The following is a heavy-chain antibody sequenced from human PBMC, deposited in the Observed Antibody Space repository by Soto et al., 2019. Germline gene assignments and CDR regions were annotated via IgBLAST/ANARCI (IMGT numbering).Heavy chain of an antibody. CDR1: GGSISSYY. D-gene: IGHD4-17*01. V-gene: IGHV4-59*01. J-gene: IGHJ4*02. CDR3: ARDGMTTKSLDY. CDR2: IYYSGST. Sequence: SETLSLTCTVSGGSISSYYWSWIRQPPGKGLEWIGYIYYSGSTNYNPSLKSRVTISVDTSKNQFSLKLSSVTAADTAVYYCARDGMTTKSLDYWGQGTLVTVSS.